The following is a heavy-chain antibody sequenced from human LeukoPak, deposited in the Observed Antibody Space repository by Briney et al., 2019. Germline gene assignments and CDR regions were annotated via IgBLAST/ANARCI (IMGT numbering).Heavy chain of an antibody. J-gene: IGHJ3*02. CDR1: GLIFSDYE. D-gene: IGHD6-19*01. CDR2: ISSSGTTK. Sequence: GGSLRLSCAASGLIFSDYEMKWVRQAPGKGLEWVSYISSSGTTKNYADSVKGRFTISRDNAKNSLYLQMNSLRAEDTAVYYCAKDGAGHDVFDIWGQGTLVTVSS. CDR3: AKDGAGHDVFDI. V-gene: IGHV3-48*03.